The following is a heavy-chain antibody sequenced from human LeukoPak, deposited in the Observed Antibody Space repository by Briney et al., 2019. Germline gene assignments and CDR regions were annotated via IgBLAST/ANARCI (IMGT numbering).Heavy chain of an antibody. Sequence: GGSLRLSCAASGFTFSSYAMNWVRQAPGKGLEWVSSISSSSSYIYYADSVKGRFTISRDNAKNSLYLQMNSLRAEDTAVYYCARARGGSWGLGTHYYYMDVWGKGTTVTVSS. V-gene: IGHV3-21*01. J-gene: IGHJ6*03. CDR3: ARARGGSWGLGTHYYYMDV. CDR1: GFTFSSYA. D-gene: IGHD2-15*01. CDR2: ISSSSSYI.